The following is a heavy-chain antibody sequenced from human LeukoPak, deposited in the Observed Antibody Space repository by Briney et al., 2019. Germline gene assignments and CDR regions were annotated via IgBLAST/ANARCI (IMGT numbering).Heavy chain of an antibody. D-gene: IGHD6-19*01. Sequence: SVKVSCKASGGTFSSYAISWVRQAPGQGLEWMGRIIPIPGIANYAQKFQGRVTITADKSTSTAYMELSSLRSEDTAVYYCARRTPGIAVAGTDAFDIWGQGTMVTVSS. CDR3: ARRTPGIAVAGTDAFDI. J-gene: IGHJ3*02. CDR1: GGTFSSYA. V-gene: IGHV1-69*04. CDR2: IIPIPGIA.